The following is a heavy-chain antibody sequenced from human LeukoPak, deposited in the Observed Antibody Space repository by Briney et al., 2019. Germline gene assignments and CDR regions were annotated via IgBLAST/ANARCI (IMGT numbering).Heavy chain of an antibody. V-gene: IGHV1-18*01. J-gene: IGHJ5*02. CDR3: ATTEPEYYYDSSGPGGWFDP. Sequence: ASVKVSCKASGYSFTTYGISWVRQAPGQGLEWMGWISAYNGNTIYAQKLQGRVTMTTDTSTSTAYMDLRSLRSDDTAVNYCATTEPEYYYDSSGPGGWFDPWGQGTLVTVSS. CDR1: GYSFTTYG. D-gene: IGHD3-22*01. CDR2: ISAYNGNT.